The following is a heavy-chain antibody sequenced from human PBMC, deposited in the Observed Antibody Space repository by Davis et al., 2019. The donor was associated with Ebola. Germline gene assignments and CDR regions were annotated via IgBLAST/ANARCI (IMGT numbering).Heavy chain of an antibody. D-gene: IGHD2-15*01. CDR2: IRYDGSNK. CDR3: AKVPSWSSAVFTEQIHYYYYMDV. Sequence: PGGSLRLSCAASGFTFSSYGMHWVRQAPGKGLEWVAFIRYDGSNKYYADSVKGRFTISRDNSKNTLYLQMNSLRAEDTAVYYCAKVPSWSSAVFTEQIHYYYYMDVWGKGTTVTVSS. V-gene: IGHV3-30*02. J-gene: IGHJ6*03. CDR1: GFTFSSYG.